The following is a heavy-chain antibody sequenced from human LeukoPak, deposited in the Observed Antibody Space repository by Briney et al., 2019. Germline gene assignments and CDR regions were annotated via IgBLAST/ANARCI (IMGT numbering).Heavy chain of an antibody. Sequence: ASVKVSCKASGYTFTGYYMHWVRQAPGQGLEWMGWINPKSGDTKYAQKFQGRVTMTRDTSISTAYMELSRLRSDDTAVYYCARDGYSGRFDPWGQGTLVTVSS. J-gene: IGHJ5*02. CDR3: ARDGYSGRFDP. D-gene: IGHD1-26*01. V-gene: IGHV1-2*02. CDR1: GYTFTGYY. CDR2: INPKSGDT.